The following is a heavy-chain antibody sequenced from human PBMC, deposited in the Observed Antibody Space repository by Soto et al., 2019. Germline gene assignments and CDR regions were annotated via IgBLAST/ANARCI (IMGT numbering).Heavy chain of an antibody. Sequence: PGGSLRLSCEVSGFTFSSYWMNWVRQAPGRGLEWVADIKQDETEKYYVDSVKGRFTISRDNAKNSLYLQMDSLRAEDTAVYYCARGDYFDRRFDYWGQGTPVTVSS. CDR3: ARGDYFDRRFDY. D-gene: IGHD3-22*01. J-gene: IGHJ4*02. CDR2: IKQDETEK. CDR1: GFTFSSYW. V-gene: IGHV3-7*03.